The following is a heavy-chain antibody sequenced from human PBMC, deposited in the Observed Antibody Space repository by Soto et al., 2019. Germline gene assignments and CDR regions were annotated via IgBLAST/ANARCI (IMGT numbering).Heavy chain of an antibody. J-gene: IGHJ4*02. Sequence: SETLCLSWTVAGGTRISYYWSWIRKPPGRGLEWIGFIYYAGSTKYNPSLNSRVTISVDTSKNHFSLTVTSVTAADTAVYYCARHGEHSSSWYFDFWGQGTLVTVSS. CDR2: IYYAGST. CDR1: GGTRISYY. CDR3: ARHGEHSSSWYFDF. V-gene: IGHV4-59*08. D-gene: IGHD6-13*01.